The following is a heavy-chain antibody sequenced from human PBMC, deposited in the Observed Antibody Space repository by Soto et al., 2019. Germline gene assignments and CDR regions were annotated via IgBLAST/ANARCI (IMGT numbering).Heavy chain of an antibody. Sequence: QVQLVESGGGVVQPGRSLRLSCAASGFTFSSYGMHWVRQAPGKGLEWVAVIWYNGSNKYYVESVKGRLIISRDNSKNTLYLQMNSLRAADTAVYYCAREGASMVRGVGFDPWGQGTLVTVSS. J-gene: IGHJ5*02. CDR3: AREGASMVRGVGFDP. CDR1: GFTFSSYG. D-gene: IGHD3-10*01. V-gene: IGHV3-33*01. CDR2: IWYNGSNK.